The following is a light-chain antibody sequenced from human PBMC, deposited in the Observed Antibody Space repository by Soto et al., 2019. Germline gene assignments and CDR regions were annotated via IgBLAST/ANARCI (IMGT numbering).Light chain of an antibody. Sequence: QSALTQPPSVSGSPGQSVTISCTGTSSDVGSYNRVSWYQQPPGTAPKLIIYEVTNRLSGVPNRFSASKSGNTASLTISGLQADDEADYYCTSYTSSRTWVFGGGTQLSVL. CDR3: TSYTSSRTWV. CDR1: SSDVGSYNR. V-gene: IGLV2-18*02. CDR2: EVT. J-gene: IGLJ3*02.